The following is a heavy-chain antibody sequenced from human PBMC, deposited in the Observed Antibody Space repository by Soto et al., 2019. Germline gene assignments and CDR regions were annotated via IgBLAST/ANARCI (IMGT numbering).Heavy chain of an antibody. J-gene: IGHJ4*02. V-gene: IGHV4-34*01. Sequence: SETLSLTCAVYGGSFSGYYWNWIRQPPGKGLEWIGEINHSGSTNYNPSLKSRVTISLDTSKNQFSLKLSSVTAADTAVYYCAQAAGYTSTWYFDYWGQGTLVTVSS. D-gene: IGHD6-13*01. CDR3: AQAAGYTSTWYFDY. CDR2: INHSGST. CDR1: GGSFSGYY.